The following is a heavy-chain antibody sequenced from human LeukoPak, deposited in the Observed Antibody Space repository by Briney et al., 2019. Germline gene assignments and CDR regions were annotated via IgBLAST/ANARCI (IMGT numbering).Heavy chain of an antibody. CDR2: IYYSGST. V-gene: IGHV4-59*08. CDR1: GGSISSYY. Sequence: SETLSLTCTVSGGSISSYYWSWIRQPPGKGLEWIGYIYYSGSTNYNPSLKSRVTISVDTSKNQFSLKPSSVTAADTAVYYCARLWGATYYFDYWGQGTLVTVSS. D-gene: IGHD1-26*01. J-gene: IGHJ4*02. CDR3: ARLWGATYYFDY.